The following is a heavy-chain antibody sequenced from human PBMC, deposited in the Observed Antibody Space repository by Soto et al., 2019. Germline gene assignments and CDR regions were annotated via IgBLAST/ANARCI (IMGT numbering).Heavy chain of an antibody. CDR2: IIPIFGTA. V-gene: IGHV1-69*01. CDR3: ARDGGRHSGGIDY. J-gene: IGHJ4*02. Sequence: QEQLVQSGAEVKKPGSSVKVSCKASGGTFSSYSINWVRQAPGQGLEWMGEIIPIFGTANYAQKFQGRVTITAYESTSTAYMELRSLRSEDTAVHYCARDGGRHSGGIDYWGQGTLVTVSS. D-gene: IGHD1-26*01. CDR1: GGTFSSYS.